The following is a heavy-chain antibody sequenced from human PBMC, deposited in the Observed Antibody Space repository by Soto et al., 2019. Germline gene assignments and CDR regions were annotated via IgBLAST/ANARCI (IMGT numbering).Heavy chain of an antibody. J-gene: IGHJ4*02. D-gene: IGHD6-19*01. CDR1: GYTFSGFY. CDR2: INPSSGGT. Sequence: GASVKVSCKASGYTFSGFYMHWVRQAPGQGLEWMGWINPSSGGTKSAEKFQGRVTMTRDTSISTAYMELSRLTSDDTGVYYCASAAVPGTAGLDFWGQGTHVTVSS. CDR3: ASAAVPGTAGLDF. V-gene: IGHV1-2*02.